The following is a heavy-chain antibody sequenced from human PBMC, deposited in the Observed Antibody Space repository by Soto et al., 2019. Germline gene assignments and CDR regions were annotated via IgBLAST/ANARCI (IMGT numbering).Heavy chain of an antibody. CDR2: IIPIFGTA. CDR1: GGTFSSYA. D-gene: IGHD3-10*01. V-gene: IGHV1-69*01. J-gene: IGHJ4*02. Sequence: QVQLVQSGAEVKKPGSPVKVSCKASGGTFSSYAISWVRQAPGQGLEWMGGIIPIFGTANYAQKFQGRVTITADESTSTAYMELSSLRSEDTAVYYCASDSRVQYRNPLDYWGQGTLVTVSS. CDR3: ASDSRVQYRNPLDY.